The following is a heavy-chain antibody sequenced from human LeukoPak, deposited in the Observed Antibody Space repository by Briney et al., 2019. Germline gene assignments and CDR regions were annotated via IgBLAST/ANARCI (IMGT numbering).Heavy chain of an antibody. J-gene: IGHJ4*02. CDR1: GFTFNGYW. CDR3: ARGHYDILTGYYEDY. D-gene: IGHD3-9*01. Sequence: AGGSLRLSCAASGFTFNGYWMTWVRQAPGKGLECVANIKPDGSEKYYADSVKGRFTVSRDTATNSLYLQMNSLRAEDTAVYYCARGHYDILTGYYEDYWGQGTLVTVSS. CDR2: IKPDGSEK. V-gene: IGHV3-7*01.